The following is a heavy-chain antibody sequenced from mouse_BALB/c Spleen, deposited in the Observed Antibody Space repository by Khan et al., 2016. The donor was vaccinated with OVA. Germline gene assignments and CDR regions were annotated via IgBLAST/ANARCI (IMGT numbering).Heavy chain of an antibody. V-gene: IGHV2-9*02. CDR2: IWAGGST. Sequence: VQLVESGPGLVAPSQSLSITCTVSGFSLTNYGVHWVRQPPREGLEWLGVIWAGGSTNYNSALMSRLSISKDNSKSQVFLKMNSRQTNDTAMYYCARPYYGSAWFAYWGQGTLVTVSA. D-gene: IGHD1-1*01. J-gene: IGHJ3*01. CDR1: GFSLTNYG. CDR3: ARPYYGSAWFAY.